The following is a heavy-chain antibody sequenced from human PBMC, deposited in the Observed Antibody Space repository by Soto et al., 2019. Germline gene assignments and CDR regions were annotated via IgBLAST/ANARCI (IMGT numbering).Heavy chain of an antibody. J-gene: IGHJ6*02. CDR1: GFSFPDYA. CDR2: ISWNGGTR. V-gene: IGHV3-9*01. Sequence: EVQVVESGGGLVQPGRSLRLSCAASGFSFPDYAMHWVRQVPGKGLEWVSGISWNGGTRGYADSVKGRFTISRDNAKNSLYMQMNSLRAEDTALYYCAKDAENSWGYQPYGMDVWGQGTTVTVSS. D-gene: IGHD2-15*01. CDR3: AKDAENSWGYQPYGMDV.